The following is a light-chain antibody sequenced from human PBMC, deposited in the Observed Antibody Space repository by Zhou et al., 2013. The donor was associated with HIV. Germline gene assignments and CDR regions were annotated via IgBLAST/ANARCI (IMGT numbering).Light chain of an antibody. CDR2: LGS. J-gene: IGKJ4*01. Sequence: DIVMTQSPLSLPVTPGEPASISCRSGQSLLHSNGFNYLHWYLQKPGQSPQLLIYLGSNRASGVPDRFSGSGSGTDFTLKISRVEAEDVGIYYCMQALQTPLTFGAGTKVEIK. V-gene: IGKV2-28*01. CDR3: MQALQTPLT. CDR1: QSLLHSNGFNY.